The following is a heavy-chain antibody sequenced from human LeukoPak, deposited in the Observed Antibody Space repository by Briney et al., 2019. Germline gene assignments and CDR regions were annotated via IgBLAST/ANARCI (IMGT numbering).Heavy chain of an antibody. CDR3: AKDYGYSSSWYDY. J-gene: IGHJ4*02. CDR2: ISWNSASV. CDR1: GFTFDDYG. D-gene: IGHD6-13*01. V-gene: IGHV3-9*01. Sequence: GRSLRLSCEASGFTFDDYGMHWVRQAPGKGLEWDSTISWNSASVGYVDSVKGRFTISRDNAKKTLYLQMNSLRPEDTALYYCAKDYGYSSSWYDYWGQGTLVTVSS.